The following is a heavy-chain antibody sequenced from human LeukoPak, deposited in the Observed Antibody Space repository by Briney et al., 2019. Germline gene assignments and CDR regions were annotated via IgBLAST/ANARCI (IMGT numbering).Heavy chain of an antibody. J-gene: IGHJ6*03. D-gene: IGHD2-15*01. Sequence: GGSLRLSCAASGFTFSSYSMNWVRQAPGKGLEWVSSISSSSSYIYYADSVKGRFTISRDNAKNSLYLQMNSLRAEDTAVYYCARVLGGYCSGGSCYRGFYYYYYYMDVWGKGTTVTVSS. CDR2: ISSSSSYI. CDR3: ARVLGGYCSGGSCYRGFYYYYYYMDV. V-gene: IGHV3-21*01. CDR1: GFTFSSYS.